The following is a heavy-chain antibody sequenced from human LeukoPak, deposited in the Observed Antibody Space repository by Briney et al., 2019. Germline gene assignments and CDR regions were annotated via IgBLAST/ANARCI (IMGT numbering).Heavy chain of an antibody. D-gene: IGHD6-13*01. CDR3: ARPSLAAAGTFDY. J-gene: IGHJ4*02. CDR1: GGSISSSSYY. Sequence: PSETLSLTCTVSGGSISSSSYYWGWISQPPGKGLEWIGSIYYSGSTYYNPSLKSRVTISVDTSKNQFSLKLSSVTAADTAVYYCARPSLAAAGTFDYWGQGTLVTVSS. V-gene: IGHV4-39*01. CDR2: IYYSGST.